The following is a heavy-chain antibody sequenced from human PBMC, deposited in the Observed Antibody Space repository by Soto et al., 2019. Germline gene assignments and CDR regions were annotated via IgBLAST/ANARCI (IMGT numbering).Heavy chain of an antibody. V-gene: IGHV4-30-4*01. Sequence: QVQLQESGPGLVKPSQTLSLTCTVSGGSISSGDYYWSWIRQPPGKGLEWIGYIYYSGSTYYNPSRKGRVTISVATSQNPFPLKLSSVTAADTAVYYCARDLSGPFDYWGQGTLVTVSS. J-gene: IGHJ4*02. CDR3: ARDLSGPFDY. D-gene: IGHD5-12*01. CDR2: IYYSGST. CDR1: GGSISSGDYY.